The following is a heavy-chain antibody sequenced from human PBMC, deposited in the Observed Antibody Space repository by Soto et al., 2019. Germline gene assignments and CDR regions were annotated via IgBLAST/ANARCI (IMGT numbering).Heavy chain of an antibody. Sequence: QVQLVQSGAEVKKPGSSVKVSCKASGGTFISYTITWVRQAPGQGLEWLGRIIPIFGVTNYAQKFQDRVTLTAHRSPTTAYMELSRLRSEDTAVYYCVRDWESTTQTWGFGDSWGQGTLVTVSS. CDR3: VRDWESTTQTWGFGDS. J-gene: IGHJ4*02. D-gene: IGHD1-1*01. V-gene: IGHV1-69*08. CDR1: GGTFISYT. CDR2: IIPIFGVT.